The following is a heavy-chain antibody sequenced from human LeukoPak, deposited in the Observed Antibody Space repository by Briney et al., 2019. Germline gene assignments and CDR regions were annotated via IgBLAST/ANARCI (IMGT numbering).Heavy chain of an antibody. CDR3: ARNVGYSYGNFDY. V-gene: IGHV1-2*02. CDR1: GYTFTGYY. D-gene: IGHD5-18*01. J-gene: IGHJ4*02. CDR2: INPNSGGT. Sequence: GASVKVSCKASGYTFTGYYLHWVRQAPGQGLEWMGWINPNSGGTNYAQKFQGRVTMTRDTSISTAYMELSRLRSDDTAVYYCARNVGYSYGNFDYWGQGTLVTVSS.